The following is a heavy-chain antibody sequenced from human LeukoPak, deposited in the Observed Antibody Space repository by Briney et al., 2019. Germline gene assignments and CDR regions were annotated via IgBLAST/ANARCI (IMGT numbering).Heavy chain of an antibody. CDR2: TYYRSKWYN. D-gene: IGHD6-13*01. V-gene: IGHV6-1*01. Sequence: SQTLSLTCAISGDSVSSNSAAWNWIRQSPSRGLEWLGRTYYRSKWYNDYAVSVKSRITINTDTSKNQFSLQLNSVTPEDTAVYYCARGGVSWGSVHYYYYYYMDVWGKGTTVTVSS. J-gene: IGHJ6*03. CDR1: GDSVSSNSAA. CDR3: ARGGVSWGSVHYYYYYYMDV.